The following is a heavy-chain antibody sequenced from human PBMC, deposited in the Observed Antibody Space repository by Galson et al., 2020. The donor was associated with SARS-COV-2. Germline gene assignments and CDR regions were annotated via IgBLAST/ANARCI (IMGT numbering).Heavy chain of an antibody. CDR2: IYSGGST. Sequence: GGSLRLSCAASGFTVSSNYMSWVRQAPGKGLEWVSVIYSGGSTYYADSVKGRFTISRDNSKNAQYLQMNSLRAEDTAVYYCSRDRGSGWFNFDYWGQGTLVTVSS. CDR1: GFTVSSNY. D-gene: IGHD6-19*01. V-gene: IGHV3-66*01. J-gene: IGHJ4*02. CDR3: SRDRGSGWFNFDY.